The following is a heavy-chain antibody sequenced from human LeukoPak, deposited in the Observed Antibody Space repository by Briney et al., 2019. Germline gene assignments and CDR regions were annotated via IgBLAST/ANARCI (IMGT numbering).Heavy chain of an antibody. D-gene: IGHD6-19*01. CDR3: TRAVAGHPD. Sequence: SETLSLTCAVSGVPFSNYYWSWVRQSPRQGLEWIGEINHSGYTNYNPSLMSRVTMSIDTSKNQFSLILTSVTVADAGVYYCTRAVAGHPDWGQGTLVTVSS. J-gene: IGHJ4*02. CDR2: INHSGYT. CDR1: GVPFSNYY. V-gene: IGHV4-34*01.